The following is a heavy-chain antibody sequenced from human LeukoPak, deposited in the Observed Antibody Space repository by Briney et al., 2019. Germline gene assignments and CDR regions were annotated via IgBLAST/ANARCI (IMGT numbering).Heavy chain of an antibody. CDR2: ISGSGTTT. CDR3: AKAGHYGSGSYYSDY. D-gene: IGHD3-10*01. V-gene: IGHV3-23*01. CDR1: GFIFSSYA. J-gene: IGHJ4*02. Sequence: GGSLRLSCSASGFIFSSYAMTWVRQAPGRGLEWLSTISGSGTTTYYVDSVKGRFTVSRDNSKNTLYLQMSSLRAGDTAVYYCAKAGHYGSGSYYSDYWGRGTLVTVSP.